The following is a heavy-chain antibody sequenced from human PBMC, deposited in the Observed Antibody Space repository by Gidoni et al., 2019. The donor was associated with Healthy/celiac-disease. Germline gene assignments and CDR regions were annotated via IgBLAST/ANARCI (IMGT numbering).Heavy chain of an antibody. J-gene: IGHJ6*02. D-gene: IGHD2-2*01. CDR3: ASYCSSTSCFDYYYYGMDV. V-gene: IGHV1-69*02. CDR1: GGTFSSYT. Sequence: QVQLVQSGAEVKKPGSSVKVSCKASGGTFSSYTISWVRQAPGQGLEWMGRIIPILGIANYEQKFQGRVTITADKSTSTAYMELSSLRSEDTAVYYCASYCSSTSCFDYYYYGMDVWGQGTTVTVSS. CDR2: IIPILGIA.